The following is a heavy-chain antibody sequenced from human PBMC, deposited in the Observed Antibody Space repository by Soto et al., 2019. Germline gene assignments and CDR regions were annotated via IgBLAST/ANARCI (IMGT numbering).Heavy chain of an antibody. CDR3: ARASGYYYGTSGYYFQAFGPYLDY. CDR2: TRKKANIYTT. Sequence: SLMLSVAASGLTFSYHYMDLVRQAPGKVRQWVGRTRKKANIYTTEYAASVKGRFTISRDDSENSLYLQMNSLKTEYTAVYYCARASGYYYGTSGYYFQAFGPYLDYWGQGTLVTVYS. D-gene: IGHD3-22*01. J-gene: IGHJ4*02. V-gene: IGHV3-72*01. CDR1: GLTFSYHY.